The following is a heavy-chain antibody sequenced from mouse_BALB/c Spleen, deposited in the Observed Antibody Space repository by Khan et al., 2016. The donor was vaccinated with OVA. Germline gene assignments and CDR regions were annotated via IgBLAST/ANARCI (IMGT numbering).Heavy chain of an antibody. J-gene: IGHJ3*01. CDR2: INPNNGGT. Sequence: QVQLQQSGAELVKPGASVKLSCKASGYTFTSYYIYWVKQRPGQGLEWIGEINPNNGGTNFNEKFKSKATLTVDKSYSTAYMQLSSLTSEDSAVYYCTRSGYGSFAYWGQGTLVTVSA. D-gene: IGHD2-2*01. CDR1: GYTFTSYY. V-gene: IGHV1S81*02. CDR3: TRSGYGSFAY.